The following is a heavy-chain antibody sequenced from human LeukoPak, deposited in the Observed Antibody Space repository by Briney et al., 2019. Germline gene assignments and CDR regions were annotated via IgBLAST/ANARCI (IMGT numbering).Heavy chain of an antibody. CDR2: INHSGST. Sequence: KPSETLSLTCAVYGGSFSGYYWSWIRQPPGKGLEWNGEINHSGSTNYNPSLKSRVTISVDTSKNQFSLKLSSVTAADTAVYYCARGTVYSGYDRLGPPHAFDIWGQGTMVTVSS. V-gene: IGHV4-34*01. J-gene: IGHJ3*02. CDR3: ARGTVYSGYDRLGPPHAFDI. CDR1: GGSFSGYY. D-gene: IGHD5-12*01.